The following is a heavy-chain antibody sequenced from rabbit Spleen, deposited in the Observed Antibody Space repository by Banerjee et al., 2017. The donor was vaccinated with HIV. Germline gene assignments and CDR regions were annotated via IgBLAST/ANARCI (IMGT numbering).Heavy chain of an antibody. CDR3: ARDTGSSFSSYGMDL. V-gene: IGHV1S45*01. J-gene: IGHJ6*01. D-gene: IGHD8-1*01. CDR2: IDAGSSGFT. CDR1: GVSFSGDSY. Sequence: QEQLEESGGDLVKPEGSLTLTCTASGVSFSGDSYMCWVRQAPGKGLEWIACIDAGSSGFTYYATWAKGRFTISKTSSTTVTLQMTSLTAADTATYFCARDTGSSFSSYGMDLWGQGTLVTVS.